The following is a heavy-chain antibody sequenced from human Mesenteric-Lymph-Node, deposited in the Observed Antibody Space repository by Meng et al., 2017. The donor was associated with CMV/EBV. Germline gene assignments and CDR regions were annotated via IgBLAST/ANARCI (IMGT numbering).Heavy chain of an antibody. Sequence: PLRDSGPGLGNPSATLSLSCIVSGDSISNSTYYWTWVRQPPGKGLEWIGSVHHSGTTYYNPSLKGRLTISVDTSANLFSLRLTTVTAADTATYYCARRGNYDSDYSEYWGQGTLVTVSS. D-gene: IGHD3-22*01. CDR3: ARRGNYDSDYSEY. CDR1: GDSISNSTYY. CDR2: VHHSGTT. J-gene: IGHJ4*02. V-gene: IGHV4-39*01.